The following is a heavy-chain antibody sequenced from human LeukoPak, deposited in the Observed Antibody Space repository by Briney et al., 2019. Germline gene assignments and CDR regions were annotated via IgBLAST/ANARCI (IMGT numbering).Heavy chain of an antibody. CDR1: GYIFSKYG. D-gene: IGHD3-22*01. J-gene: IGHJ4*02. V-gene: IGHV3-30*02. Sequence: GGSLRLSCVASGYIFSKYGMHWVRQAPGRGLEWVAFIQYDESNKYYADSIKGRFTLSRDNSKNTLYLQMNSLRPEDTAVYYCPRGGFYDGSGYYPFDYWGQGTLVTVSS. CDR3: PRGGFYDGSGYYPFDY. CDR2: IQYDESNK.